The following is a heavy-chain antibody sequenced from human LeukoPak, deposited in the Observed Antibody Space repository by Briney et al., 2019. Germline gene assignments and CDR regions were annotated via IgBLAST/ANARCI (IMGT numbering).Heavy chain of an antibody. V-gene: IGHV3-48*01. CDR3: ARVPVFQPYYYFDS. Sequence: PGGSLRLSCAASGFTFSSYSMNWVRQAPGKGLELFSYIISSSITIYYVDSVKFRFTLSRDHAKNSMYMQMNSLRAEDTAVYYCARVPVFQPYYYFDSWGQGTLVTVSS. D-gene: IGHD2-21*01. CDR1: GFTFSSYS. J-gene: IGHJ4*02. CDR2: IISSSITI.